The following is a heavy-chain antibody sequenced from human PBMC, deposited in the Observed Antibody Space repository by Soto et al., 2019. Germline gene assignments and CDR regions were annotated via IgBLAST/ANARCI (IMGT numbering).Heavy chain of an antibody. V-gene: IGHV3-9*01. CDR1: GFTFDDYA. CDR2: ISWNSGSI. Sequence: GGSLRLSCAASGFTFDDYAMHWVRQAPGKGLEWVSGISWNSGSIGYADSVKGRSTISRDNAKNSLYLQMNSLRAEDTALYYCAKDVAVNPTSYFDYWGQGTLVTVSS. J-gene: IGHJ4*02. CDR3: AKDVAVNPTSYFDY. D-gene: IGHD4-17*01.